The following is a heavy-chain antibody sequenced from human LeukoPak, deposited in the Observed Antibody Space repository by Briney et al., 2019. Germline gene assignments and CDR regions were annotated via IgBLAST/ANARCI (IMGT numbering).Heavy chain of an antibody. CDR2: ISHGGDSA. D-gene: IGHD6-19*01. J-gene: IGHJ4*02. CDR1: GFTFSTYA. Sequence: PGGSLRFSCTASGFTFSTYAMTWVRQAPGKGLEWVSVISHGGDSAWYADSVKGRFTISRDNSKSTLFLQMNSLRADDTAIYYCAKGRSGWYEGLDYWGQGILVTVSS. V-gene: IGHV3-23*01. CDR3: AKGRSGWYEGLDY.